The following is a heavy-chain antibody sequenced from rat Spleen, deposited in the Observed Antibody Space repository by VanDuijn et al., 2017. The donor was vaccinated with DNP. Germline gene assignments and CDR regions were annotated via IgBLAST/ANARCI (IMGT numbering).Heavy chain of an antibody. D-gene: IGHD1-7*01. Sequence: EVQLMESGGGLVQPGRSMKLSCAASGFTFSDYAMAWVRQSPKKGLEWVATIIYDGSSTYFRDSVKGRFTISRDNAKSALYLQMDSLRSEDTATYYCATSSYFGYDYGFAYWGQGTLVTVSS. CDR3: ATSSYFGYDYGFAY. V-gene: IGHV5-7*01. J-gene: IGHJ3*01. CDR2: IIYDGSST. CDR1: GFTFSDYA.